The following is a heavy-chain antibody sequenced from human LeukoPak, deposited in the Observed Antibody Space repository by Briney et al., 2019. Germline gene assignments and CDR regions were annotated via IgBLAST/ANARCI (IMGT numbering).Heavy chain of an antibody. J-gene: IGHJ6*02. CDR3: ARSLWSGCSPTRYYSYYGMDV. CDR1: GGTFSSYA. V-gene: IGHV1-69*13. Sequence: ASVKVSCKASGGTFSSYAISWVRQAPGQGLEWMGGIIPIFGTANYAQTFQGRVTITADESTSTAYMELSSLRSEDTAVYYCARSLWSGCSPTRYYSYYGMDVWGQGTTVTVSS. D-gene: IGHD3-3*01. CDR2: IIPIFGTA.